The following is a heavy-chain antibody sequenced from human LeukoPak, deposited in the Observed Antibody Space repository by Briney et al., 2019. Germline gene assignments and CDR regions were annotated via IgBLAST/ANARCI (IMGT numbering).Heavy chain of an antibody. CDR3: ARRYSSSSFDY. Sequence: KPSETLSLTCTVSGGSVSSGGYYWSWLRQPPGKGLEWIGYIHYSGSTNYNPSLKSRVTISVDTSKIQFSLKLTSVTAADTAVYYCARRYSSSSFDYWGQGTLVTVSS. CDR2: IHYSGST. J-gene: IGHJ4*02. V-gene: IGHV4-61*08. D-gene: IGHD6-6*01. CDR1: GGSVSSGGYY.